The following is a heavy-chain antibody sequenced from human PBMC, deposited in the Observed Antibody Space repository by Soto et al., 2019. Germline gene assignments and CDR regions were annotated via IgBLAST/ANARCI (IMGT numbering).Heavy chain of an antibody. CDR2: IYYSGST. CDR3: ARGSVPYSGYHSTTFDY. D-gene: IGHD5-12*01. CDR1: GGSISSYY. V-gene: IGHV4-59*01. J-gene: IGHJ4*02. Sequence: SETLSLTCTVSGGSISSYYWSWIRQPPGKGLEWIGYIYYSGSTNYNPSLKSRVTISVDTSKNQFSLKLSSVTAADTAVYYCARGSVPYSGYHSTTFDYCGQGTLVPVSS.